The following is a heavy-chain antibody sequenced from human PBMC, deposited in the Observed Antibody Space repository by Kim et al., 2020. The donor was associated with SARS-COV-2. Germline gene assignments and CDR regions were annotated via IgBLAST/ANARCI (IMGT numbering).Heavy chain of an antibody. CDR2: IYHSGST. Sequence: SETLSLTCAVSGGSISSSNWWSWVRQPPGKGLEWIGEIYHSGSTNYNPSLKSRVTISVDKSKNQFSLKLSSVTAADTAVYYCARNYYGSGRHYYGMDVWGQGTTVTVSS. J-gene: IGHJ6*02. CDR1: GGSISSSNW. D-gene: IGHD3-10*01. V-gene: IGHV4-4*02. CDR3: ARNYYGSGRHYYGMDV.